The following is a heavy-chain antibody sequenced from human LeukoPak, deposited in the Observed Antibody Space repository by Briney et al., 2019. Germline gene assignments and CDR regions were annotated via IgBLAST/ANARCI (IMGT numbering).Heavy chain of an antibody. V-gene: IGHV1-3*01. Sequence: ASVKVSCKASGDTFTSYAMHWVRQAPGQRLEWMGWINAGNGNTKYSQKFQGRVTITRDTSASTAYMELSSLRSEDTAVYYCAATYYYDSSGYYYGYFDYWGQGALVTVSS. D-gene: IGHD3-22*01. CDR1: GDTFTSYA. CDR2: INAGNGNT. CDR3: AATYYYDSSGYYYGYFDY. J-gene: IGHJ4*02.